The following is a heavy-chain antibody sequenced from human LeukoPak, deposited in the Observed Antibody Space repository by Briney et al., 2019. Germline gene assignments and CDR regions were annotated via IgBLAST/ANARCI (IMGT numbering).Heavy chain of an antibody. D-gene: IGHD3-22*01. J-gene: IGHJ4*02. V-gene: IGHV4-59*12. CDR3: ARLGSGYPMGFDY. Sequence: SETLSLTCTVSGGSISSYYWSWIRQTPGKGLEWIGDIYYSGSTYYNPSLKSRVTISVDTSKNQFSLKLSSVTAADTAVYYCARLGSGYPMGFDYWGQGTLVTVSS. CDR2: IYYSGST. CDR1: GGSISSYY.